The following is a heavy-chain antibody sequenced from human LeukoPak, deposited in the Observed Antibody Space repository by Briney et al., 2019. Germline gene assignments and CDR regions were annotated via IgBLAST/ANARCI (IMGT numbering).Heavy chain of an antibody. Sequence: GGSLRLSCAASGFTFSSYSMNWVRQAPGKGLEWVSYISSSSSTIYYADSVKGRFTISRDNAKNSLYLQMNSLRAEDTAVYYCASLEWLSDFDYWGQGTLVTVSS. D-gene: IGHD3-3*01. J-gene: IGHJ4*02. V-gene: IGHV3-48*01. CDR1: GFTFSSYS. CDR2: ISSSSSTI. CDR3: ASLEWLSDFDY.